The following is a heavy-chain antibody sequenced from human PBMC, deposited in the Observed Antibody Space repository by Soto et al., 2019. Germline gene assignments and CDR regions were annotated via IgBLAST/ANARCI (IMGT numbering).Heavy chain of an antibody. V-gene: IGHV3-23*01. Sequence: EVQLLESGGGLVQPGGSLRLSCAASGFTFSSYAMSWVRQAPGKGLEWVSAISGSDGSTYYADSVKCRFTISRDHSTNALYMQMNRLRAEDPAVYYCAPTTVTVECDAFDIWGQGPMVTVSS. CDR3: APTTVTVECDAFDI. CDR2: ISGSDGST. CDR1: GFTFSSYA. J-gene: IGHJ3*02. D-gene: IGHD4-17*01.